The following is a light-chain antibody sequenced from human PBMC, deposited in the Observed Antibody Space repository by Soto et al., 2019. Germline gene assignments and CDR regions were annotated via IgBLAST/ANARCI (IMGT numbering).Light chain of an antibody. CDR1: NSNIGAGYD. J-gene: IGLJ3*02. CDR3: QSYDSSLSASV. Sequence: QSVLTQPPSVSGAPGQRVTISCTGSNSNIGAGYDVHWYQQLPGTAPKFLIYDNSNRPSGVPDRFSGSKSGTSASLAITGLQAEDEAEYYCQSYDSSLSASVFGGGTKVTVL. V-gene: IGLV1-40*01. CDR2: DNS.